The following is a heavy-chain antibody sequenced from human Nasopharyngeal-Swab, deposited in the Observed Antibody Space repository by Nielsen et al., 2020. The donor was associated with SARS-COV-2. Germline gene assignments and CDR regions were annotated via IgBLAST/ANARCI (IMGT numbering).Heavy chain of an antibody. Sequence: WIRQPPGKGPEWVANIKKDGSEKYYVDSVKGRFTISRDNAKNSLYLQMNSLRAEDTAVYYCARGYCGGACPEGYWGQGTLVTVSS. CDR3: ARGYCGGACPEGY. CDR2: IKKDGSEK. V-gene: IGHV3-7*03. J-gene: IGHJ4*02. D-gene: IGHD2-21*01.